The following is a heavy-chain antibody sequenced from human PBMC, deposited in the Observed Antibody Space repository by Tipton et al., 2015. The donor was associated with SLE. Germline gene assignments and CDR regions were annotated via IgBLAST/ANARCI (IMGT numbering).Heavy chain of an antibody. D-gene: IGHD2-21*01. CDR3: AMKTVPDYCFDS. V-gene: IGHV4-39*07. J-gene: IGHJ4*02. CDR1: GASISSSNYY. Sequence: TLSLTCTVSGASISSSNYYWGWIRQSPGKGLEWIGEINHSGSVNYNPSLKSRVTISVDMSKNQFSLKLSSVTPADTAMYYCAMKTVPDYCFDSWGQGTLVTVSS. CDR2: INHSGSV.